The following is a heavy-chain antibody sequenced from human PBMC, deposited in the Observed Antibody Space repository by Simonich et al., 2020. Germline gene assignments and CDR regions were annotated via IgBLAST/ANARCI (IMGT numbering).Heavy chain of an antibody. CDR3: ARHDRWLQFYFDY. V-gene: IGHV4-59*08. J-gene: IGHJ4*02. CDR2: LYYSGST. CDR1: GGSISSYY. D-gene: IGHD5-12*01. Sequence: QVQLQESGPGLVKPSETLSLTCTFSGGSISSYYWSWLRPPPGKGLEWIGYLYYSGSTNYNPSLKSRVTISVDTSKNQFSLKLSSVTAADTAVYYCARHDRWLQFYFDYWGQGTLVTVSS.